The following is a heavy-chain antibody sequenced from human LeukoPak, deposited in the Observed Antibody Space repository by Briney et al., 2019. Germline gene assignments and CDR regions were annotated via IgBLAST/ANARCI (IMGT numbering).Heavy chain of an antibody. Sequence: KPSETLSLTCAVYGGSFSGYYWSWIRQPPGKGLEWIGEINHSGSTNYNPSLKSRVTISVDTSKNQFSLKLSSVTAADTAVYYCARDKQLVRGFYYYYYYMDGWGKGTTVSVSS. CDR3: ARDKQLVRGFYYYYYYMDG. V-gene: IGHV4-34*01. D-gene: IGHD6-6*01. CDR2: INHSGST. J-gene: IGHJ6*03. CDR1: GGSFSGYY.